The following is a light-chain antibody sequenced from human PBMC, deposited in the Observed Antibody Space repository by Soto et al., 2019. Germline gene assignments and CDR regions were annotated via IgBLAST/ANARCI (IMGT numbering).Light chain of an antibody. V-gene: IGKV3-20*01. J-gene: IGKJ2*01. CDR1: QGVSSSY. CDR2: GAS. Sequence: EFVLTQSPGTLSSSPGERATLSCRASQGVSSSYLAWYQQKPAQPPRLLIHGASSRATGVPDRFSGSGSGTDFSLTISRLEPEDFAVYYCQLYGTSLTFGQGTKVEIK. CDR3: QLYGTSLT.